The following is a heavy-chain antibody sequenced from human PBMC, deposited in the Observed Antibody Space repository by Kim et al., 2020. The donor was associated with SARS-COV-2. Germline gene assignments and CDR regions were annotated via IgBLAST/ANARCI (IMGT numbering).Heavy chain of an antibody. J-gene: IGHJ6*02. CDR3: ARANMVRGGTYYYYYGMDV. V-gene: IGHV4-34*01. CDR1: GGSFSGYY. CDR2: INHSGST. Sequence: SETLSLTCAVYGGSFSGYYWSWIRQPPGKGLEWIGEINHSGSTNYNPSLKSRVTISVDTSKNQFSLKLSSVTAADTAVYYCARANMVRGGTYYYYYGMDVWGQGTTVTVSS. D-gene: IGHD3-10*01.